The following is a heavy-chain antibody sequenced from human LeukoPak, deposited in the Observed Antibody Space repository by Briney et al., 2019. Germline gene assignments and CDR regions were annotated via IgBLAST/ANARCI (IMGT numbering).Heavy chain of an antibody. J-gene: IGHJ4*02. Sequence: SETLSLTCTVSGGSISSGSYYWSWIRQPAGKGLEWIGRIYTSGSTNYNPSLKSRVTISVDTSKNQFSLKLSSVTAADTVVYYCARDSGSSSWYVGFDYWGQGTLVTVSS. D-gene: IGHD6-13*01. CDR3: ARDSGSSSWYVGFDY. CDR1: GGSISSGSYY. V-gene: IGHV4-61*02. CDR2: IYTSGST.